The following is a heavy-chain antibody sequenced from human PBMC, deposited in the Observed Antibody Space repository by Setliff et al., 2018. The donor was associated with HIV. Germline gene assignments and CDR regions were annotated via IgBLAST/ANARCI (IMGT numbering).Heavy chain of an antibody. CDR1: GFTFRSYW. CDR2: INIDGGST. V-gene: IGHV3-74*01. CDR3: ARDRFRGGVGTGLAEY. J-gene: IGHJ4*02. Sequence: GGSLRLSCAASGFTFRSYWMYWVRQPPGKGLVWVSRINIDGGSTNYADSVKGRFTISRDNAKNTLYLQMNGLSAEDTAVYYCARDRFRGGVGTGLAEYWGQGTVVT. D-gene: IGHD3-16*01.